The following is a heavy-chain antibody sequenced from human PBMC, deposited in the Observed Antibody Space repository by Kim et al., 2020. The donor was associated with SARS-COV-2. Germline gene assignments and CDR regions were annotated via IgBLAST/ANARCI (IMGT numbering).Heavy chain of an antibody. Sequence: SVKVSCKASGFTFTSSAVQWVRQARGQRLEWIGWIVVGSGNTNYAQKFQERVTITRDMSTSTAYMELSSLRSEDTAVYYCAALYSSSSFGSYYYYYMDVWGKGTTVTVSS. CDR3: AALYSSSSFGSYYYYYMDV. D-gene: IGHD6-6*01. V-gene: IGHV1-58*01. J-gene: IGHJ6*03. CDR2: IVVGSGNT. CDR1: GFTFTSSA.